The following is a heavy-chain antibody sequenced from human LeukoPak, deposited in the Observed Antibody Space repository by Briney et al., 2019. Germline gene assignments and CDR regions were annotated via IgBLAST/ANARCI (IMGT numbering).Heavy chain of an antibody. CDR2: IFYTGSP. D-gene: IGHD3-10*01. Sequence: SETLSLTCAVSGGSINNYKWWSWIRQSPGRGLEWLGEIFYTGSPNYNPSFKSRITMSVDKSNNQFSLILTSVTVADTAVYYCARDGASYYDHWGQGILVTVTS. J-gene: IGHJ5*02. CDR3: ARDGASYYDH. CDR1: GGSINNYKW. V-gene: IGHV4-4*02.